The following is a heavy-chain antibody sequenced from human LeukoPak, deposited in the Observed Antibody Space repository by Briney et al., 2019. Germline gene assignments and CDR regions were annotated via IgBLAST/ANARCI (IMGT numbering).Heavy chain of an antibody. CDR2: INHSGST. CDR1: GGSFSGYY. D-gene: IGHD6-13*01. J-gene: IGHJ6*02. V-gene: IGHV4-34*01. CDR3: ARVGAAAGFPYYYYGMDV. Sequence: PSETLSLTCAVYGGSFSGYYWSWIRQPPGKGLEWIGEINHSGSTNYNPSLKSRVTISVDTSKNQFSLKLSSVTAADTAVYYCARVGAAAGFPYYYYGMDVWGQGTTVTVSS.